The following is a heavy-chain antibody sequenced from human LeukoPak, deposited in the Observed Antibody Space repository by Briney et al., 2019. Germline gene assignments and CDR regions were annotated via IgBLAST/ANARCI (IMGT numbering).Heavy chain of an antibody. J-gene: IGHJ4*02. Sequence: PSETLSLTCTVSGGSISSYYWSWIRQSAGKGLEWIGRIYYSGSTSYNPSLKSRVTISVDTSKNQFSLKLSSVTAADTAVYYCARDQPLYGDYSFVYGGQGTLVTVSS. CDR1: GGSISSYY. CDR2: IYYSGST. D-gene: IGHD4-17*01. CDR3: ARDQPLYGDYSFVY. V-gene: IGHV4-4*07.